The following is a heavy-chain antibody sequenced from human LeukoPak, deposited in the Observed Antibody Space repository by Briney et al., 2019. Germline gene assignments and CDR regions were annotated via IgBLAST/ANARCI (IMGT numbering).Heavy chain of an antibody. V-gene: IGHV3-7*01. J-gene: IGHJ4*02. D-gene: IGHD3-3*01. CDR1: GFTFSSYW. CDR3: ARAGVYYDFWSGYTLDY. CDR2: IKQDGSEK. Sequence: GGSLRLSCAASGFTFSSYWMSWVRQAPGKGLEWVANIKQDGSEKYYVDSVKGRFTISRDNAKNSLYLQMNSLRAEDTAVYYCARAGVYYDFWSGYTLDYWGQGTLVTVSS.